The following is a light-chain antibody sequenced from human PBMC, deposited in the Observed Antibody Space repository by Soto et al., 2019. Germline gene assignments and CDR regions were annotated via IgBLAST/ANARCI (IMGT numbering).Light chain of an antibody. J-gene: IGLJ2*01. Sequence: QSVLTQPASVSGSPGQSITISCTGTSSDVGGYNYVSWYQQHPGKAPKLMIYDVSNRPSGVSNRFSGSKSGNTASLTISGLQAEDEADYYCSSYTSSSPLLGVFVGGT. CDR2: DVS. CDR1: SSDVGGYNY. V-gene: IGLV2-14*01. CDR3: SSYTSSSPLLGV.